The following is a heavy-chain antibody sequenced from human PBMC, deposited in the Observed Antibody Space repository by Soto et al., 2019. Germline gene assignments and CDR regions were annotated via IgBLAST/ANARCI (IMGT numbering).Heavy chain of an antibody. Sequence: ASVKVSCKASGYTFTSYYMHWVRQAPGQGLEWMGIINPSGGSTSYAQKFQGRVTMTRDTSTSTVYMELSSLRSEDTAVYYCARGATVTKSLYYYYGTDVWGQGTTVTVSS. V-gene: IGHV1-46*01. J-gene: IGHJ6*02. CDR3: ARGATVTKSLYYYYGTDV. CDR2: INPSGGST. CDR1: GYTFTSYY. D-gene: IGHD4-17*01.